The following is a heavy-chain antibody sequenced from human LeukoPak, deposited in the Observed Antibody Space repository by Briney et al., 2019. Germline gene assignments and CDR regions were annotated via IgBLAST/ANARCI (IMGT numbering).Heavy chain of an antibody. V-gene: IGHV3-48*02. J-gene: IGHJ6*03. CDR2: IISSSNTV. CDR1: GFTFSSYS. D-gene: IGHD1-26*01. Sequence: GGSLRLSCAATGFTFSSYSMNWVRQAPGKGLEWVSYIISSSNTVYYADSVKGRFTISRDNAKNSLYLQMNSLRDEDTAVYYCARAYSGATRYMDVWGKGTTVTVSS. CDR3: ARAYSGATRYMDV.